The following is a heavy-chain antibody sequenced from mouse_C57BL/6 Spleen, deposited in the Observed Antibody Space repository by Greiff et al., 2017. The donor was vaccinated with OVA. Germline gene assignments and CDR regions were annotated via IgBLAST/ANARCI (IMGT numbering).Heavy chain of an antibody. V-gene: IGHV5-17*01. Sequence: EVKVEESGGGLVKPGGSLKLSCAASGFTFTDYGMHWVRQAPEQGLEWVAYISSGSSTTYYADTVKGRSTISRDNAKNTLFLQMTSLRSEDTAMYYCARGTYYFDYWGQGTTLTVSS. CDR2: ISSGSSTT. D-gene: IGHD3-3*01. J-gene: IGHJ2*01. CDR1: GFTFTDYG. CDR3: ARGTYYFDY.